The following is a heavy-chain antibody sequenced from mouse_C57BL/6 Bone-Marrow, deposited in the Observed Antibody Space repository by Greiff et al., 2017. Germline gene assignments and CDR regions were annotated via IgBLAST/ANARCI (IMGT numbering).Heavy chain of an antibody. V-gene: IGHV1-7*01. Sequence: VQGVESGAELAKPGASVKLSCKASGYTFTSYWMHWVKQRPGQGLEWIGYINPSSGYTKYNQKFKDKATLTADKSSSTAYMQLSSLTYEDSAVYYCARSVVPYYFDYWGQGTTLTVSS. CDR1: GYTFTSYW. CDR3: ARSVVPYYFDY. CDR2: INPSSGYT. D-gene: IGHD1-1*01. J-gene: IGHJ2*01.